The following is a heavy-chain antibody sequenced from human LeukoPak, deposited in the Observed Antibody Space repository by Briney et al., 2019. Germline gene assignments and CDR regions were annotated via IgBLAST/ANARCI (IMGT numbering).Heavy chain of an antibody. J-gene: IGHJ4*02. CDR1: GFTFISYA. D-gene: IGHD4-17*01. CDR2: ISGSGDRT. Sequence: GGSLSLSCAASGFTFISYAMTWVRQAPGKGLEWVSEISGSGDRTYYADSVKGRFTISRDNSKNTLYLQMNSLRAEDTAVYYCAKESSTVTSPFEYWGQGTLVTVSS. CDR3: AKESSTVTSPFEY. V-gene: IGHV3-23*01.